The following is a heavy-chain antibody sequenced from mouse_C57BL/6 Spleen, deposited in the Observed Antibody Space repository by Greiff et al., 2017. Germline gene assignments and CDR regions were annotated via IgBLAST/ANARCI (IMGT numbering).Heavy chain of an antibody. CDR3: VYYYGSSHWYFDV. CDR1: GYTFTSYW. D-gene: IGHD1-1*01. J-gene: IGHJ1*03. Sequence: QVQLQQPGAELVMPGASVKLSCKASGYTFTSYWMHWVKQRPGQGLEWIGEIDPSDSYTNYNQKFKGKSTLTVDKSSSTAYMQLSSLTSEDSAVYYCVYYYGSSHWYFDVWGTGTTVTVSS. V-gene: IGHV1-69*01. CDR2: IDPSDSYT.